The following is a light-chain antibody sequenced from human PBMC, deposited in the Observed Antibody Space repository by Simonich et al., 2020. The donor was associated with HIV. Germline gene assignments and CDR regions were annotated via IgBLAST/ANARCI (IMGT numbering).Light chain of an antibody. CDR2: DAS. J-gene: IGKJ2*01. V-gene: IGKV1-33*01. CDR3: QQYYNTPYT. Sequence: DIQMTQSPSSLSASVGDRVSITCQASQDISNYLNWYHQKPGKAPKVLIYDASHLETGVPSRFSGSGSGTDYTLTISSLQPEDFATYYCQQYYNTPYTFGQGTKLEIK. CDR1: QDISNY.